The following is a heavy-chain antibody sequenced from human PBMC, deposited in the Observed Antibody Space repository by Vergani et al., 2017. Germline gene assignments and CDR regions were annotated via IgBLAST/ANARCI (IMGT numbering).Heavy chain of an antibody. Sequence: EVQLVESGGGLVQPGGSLRLSCAASGFTFSNSAVSWVRQAPGRGLAWVSSISGTGLSTYYADSVKGRFSISRDNSKNTVFLQMHSLRAEDTAIYYCVKEKIDLVSYFFDSWGHGILVTVSS. D-gene: IGHD2/OR15-2a*01. V-gene: IGHV3-23*04. J-gene: IGHJ4*01. CDR2: ISGTGLST. CDR1: GFTFSNSA. CDR3: VKEKIDLVSYFFDS.